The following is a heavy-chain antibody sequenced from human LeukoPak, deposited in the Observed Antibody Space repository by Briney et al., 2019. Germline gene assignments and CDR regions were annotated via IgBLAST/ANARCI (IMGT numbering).Heavy chain of an antibody. CDR2: ITGTHYTT. D-gene: IGHD4-17*01. CDR1: VYTFSSVA. Sequence: GGSLRLSCAPSVYTFSSVAMTGVRHALEEGLEWVSSITGTHYTTYNTDPVKGRFTISRDNSKTTLYLQMNSLRAGNTAVYYWTKDPNGDYVGVFDPWGEGTLVTLSS. V-gene: IGHV3-23*01. J-gene: IGHJ5*02. CDR3: TKDPNGDYVGVFDP.